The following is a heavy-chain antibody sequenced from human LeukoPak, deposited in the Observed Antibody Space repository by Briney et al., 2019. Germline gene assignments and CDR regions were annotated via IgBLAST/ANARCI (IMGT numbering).Heavy chain of an antibody. CDR3: ATTKDFWSTGIRFDY. V-gene: IGHV1-18*01. CDR2: ISAYNGNT. D-gene: IGHD3-3*01. CDR1: GYTFTSYG. Sequence: ASVKVSCKASGYTFTSYGISWVRQAPGQGLEWMGWISAYNGNTHYAQKLQGRVTMTTDTSTSTVYMELRSLRSDDTAVYYCATTKDFWSTGIRFDYWGQGTLVTVSS. J-gene: IGHJ4*02.